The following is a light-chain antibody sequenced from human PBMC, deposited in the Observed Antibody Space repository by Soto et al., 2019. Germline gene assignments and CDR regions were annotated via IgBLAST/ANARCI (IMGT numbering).Light chain of an antibody. V-gene: IGKV1-5*01. CDR3: QQYNTLSGT. CDR1: QGISNW. Sequence: DIPMTQSPSTLSASIGDTVTVACRASQGISNWLAWYQQKPGKAPKLLIFHASSLESGVPSRFSGSGSGTEFTLTISSLQSDYFATYYCQQYNTLSGTFGQGTKVEIK. J-gene: IGKJ1*01. CDR2: HAS.